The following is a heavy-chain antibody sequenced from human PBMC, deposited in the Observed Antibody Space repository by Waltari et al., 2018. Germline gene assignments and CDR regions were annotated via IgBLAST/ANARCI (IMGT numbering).Heavy chain of an antibody. CDR3: ATASLGWHPGY. J-gene: IGHJ4*02. D-gene: IGHD6-19*01. V-gene: IGHV1-24*01. CDR1: GYTLTELS. CDR2: LEPEEGET. Sequence: QVQLVQSGAEVKKPGASVKVSCKVSGYTLTELSMHWVRQAPGKGLEWMGGLEPEEGETIYAQKFQGRVTMTEETSTDTAYMELSSLRSEDTAVYYCATASLGWHPGYWGQGTLVTVSS.